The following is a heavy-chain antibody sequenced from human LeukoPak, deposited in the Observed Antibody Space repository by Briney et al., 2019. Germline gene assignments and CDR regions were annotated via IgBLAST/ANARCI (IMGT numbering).Heavy chain of an antibody. J-gene: IGHJ4*02. D-gene: IGHD3-16*02. CDR2: IYYSGST. CDR3: ARESAFGGVIVNYY. Sequence: SETLSLTCTVSGGSISSSSYYWGWIRQPPGKGLEWIGSIYYSGSTYYNPSLKSRVTISVDTSKNQFSLKLSSVTAADTAVYYCARESAFGGVIVNYYWGQGTLVTVSS. CDR1: GGSISSSSYY. V-gene: IGHV4-39*07.